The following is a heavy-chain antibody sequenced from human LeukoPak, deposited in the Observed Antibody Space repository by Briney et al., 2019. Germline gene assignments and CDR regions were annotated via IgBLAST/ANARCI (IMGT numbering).Heavy chain of an antibody. V-gene: IGHV3-48*02. CDR2: ISISSWTI. J-gene: IGHJ6*03. CDR3: ARLSEPHYYYYYYMDV. CDR1: GWTFSSYS. Sequence: GGALRLSCAGSGWTFSSYSMNGLRQAPGKGREWVSYISISSWTIYFADSVKGRFTISRDNAKNSLYLQMNSLRDEDTAVYYCARLSEPHYYYYYYMDVWGKGTTVTVSS.